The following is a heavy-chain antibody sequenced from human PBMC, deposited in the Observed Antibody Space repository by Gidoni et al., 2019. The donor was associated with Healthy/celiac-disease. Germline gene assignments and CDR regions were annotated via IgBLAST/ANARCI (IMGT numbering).Heavy chain of an antibody. CDR3: ARDLEYSYGYTH. V-gene: IGHV3-7*01. CDR1: GFTFSSHW. CDR2: IKQDGSEK. Sequence: EVQLVESGGGLVQPGGSLRRSCAASGFTFSSHWMSWVRQAPGKGLEWVANIKQDGSEKYYVDSVKGRFTISRDNAKNSLYLQMNSLRAEDTAVYYCARDLEYSYGYTHWGQGTLVTVSS. J-gene: IGHJ4*02. D-gene: IGHD5-18*01.